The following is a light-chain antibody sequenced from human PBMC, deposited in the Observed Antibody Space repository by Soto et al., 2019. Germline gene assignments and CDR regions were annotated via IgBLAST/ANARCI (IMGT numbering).Light chain of an antibody. Sequence: EIVMTQSPGTLSVSPGERATLSCRASQSISSSVAWYQHKPYQAPRLLIYGASTRATGIPARFSGSGSGTEFTLTISSLQSEDFAVYSCQQYYDWPPGTFGQGTRLEIK. V-gene: IGKV3-15*01. J-gene: IGKJ5*01. CDR1: QSISSS. CDR2: GAS. CDR3: QQYYDWPPGT.